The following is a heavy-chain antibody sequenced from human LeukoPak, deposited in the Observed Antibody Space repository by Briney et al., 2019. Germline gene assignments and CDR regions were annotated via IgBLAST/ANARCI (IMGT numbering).Heavy chain of an antibody. J-gene: IGHJ4*02. CDR1: GGSVSDSGYS. CDR2: SHYSRRP. CDR3: ARRREYLTFDY. Sequence: SETLSLTCTVSGGSVSDSGYSWGWFRQTPGMALEWIGTSHYSRRPYYNPSLKSRLTTSVDAAKNEFSLNLRSVTASDTAVYYCARRREYLTFDYWGQGTLVTVSS. V-gene: IGHV4-39*01. D-gene: IGHD2-2*02.